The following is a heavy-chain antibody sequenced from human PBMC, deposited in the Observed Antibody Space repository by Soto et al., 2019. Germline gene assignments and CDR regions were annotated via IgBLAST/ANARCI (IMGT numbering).Heavy chain of an antibody. Sequence: EVQLVESGGGLIQPGGSLKLSCAASGFTVGNHYMSWVRQAPGKGLEWVSLIYSTGTTKYADSVKGRFTVSRDNAKNTLYLQMNILRAEYTAVYYCAKDGRGSGSHYNSFGYWGQGTLVTVSS. CDR1: GFTVGNHY. D-gene: IGHD3-10*01. CDR3: AKDGRGSGSHYNSFGY. J-gene: IGHJ4*02. V-gene: IGHV3-53*01. CDR2: IYSTGTT.